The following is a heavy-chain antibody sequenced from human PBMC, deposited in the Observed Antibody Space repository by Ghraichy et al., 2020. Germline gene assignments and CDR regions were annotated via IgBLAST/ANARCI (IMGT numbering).Heavy chain of an antibody. CDR2: ISWNSGRI. J-gene: IGHJ4*02. V-gene: IGHV3-9*01. CDR1: GFTFDDSG. CDR3: AKDFRYSSASELGY. Sequence: SLNISCAASGFTFDDSGMHWVRQAPGKGLEWVSGISWNSGRIGYADSVKGRFTISRDNAKNSLYLQMNSLRPEDTALYYCAKDFRYSSASELGYWGQGTLVTVSS. D-gene: IGHD6-19*01.